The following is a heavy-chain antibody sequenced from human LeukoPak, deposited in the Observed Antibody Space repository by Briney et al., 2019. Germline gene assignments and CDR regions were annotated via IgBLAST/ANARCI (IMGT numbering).Heavy chain of an antibody. J-gene: IGHJ3*02. D-gene: IGHD3-10*01. CDR2: ISSSSYI. V-gene: IGHV3-21*01. CDR1: GFTFSSDN. CDR3: AKVRESTDAFDI. Sequence: GGSLRLSCAASGFTFSSDNMNWVRQAPGKGLEGVSSISSSSYIYYADSVKGRFTISRDNAKNSLHLQMNSLRAEDTAVYYCAKVRESTDAFDIWGQGTLVTVSS.